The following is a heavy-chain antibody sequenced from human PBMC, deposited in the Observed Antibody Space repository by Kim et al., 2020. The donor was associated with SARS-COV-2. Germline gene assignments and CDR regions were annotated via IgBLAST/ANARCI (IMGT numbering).Heavy chain of an antibody. J-gene: IGHJ4*03. D-gene: IGHD2-2*01. Sequence: GGSLRLSCAASGFTFSSYSMNWVRQAPGKGLEWVSSISSSSSSTYYADSVKGRFTISRDNAKNSLYLQMNSLRAEDTAVYYCARDHTYYCNRTSGYSDY. CDR1: GFTFSSYS. CDR2: ISSSSSST. CDR3: ARDHTYYCNRTSGYSDY. V-gene: IGHV3-21*01.